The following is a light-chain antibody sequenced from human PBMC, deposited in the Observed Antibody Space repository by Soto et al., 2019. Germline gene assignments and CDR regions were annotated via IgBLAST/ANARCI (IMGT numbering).Light chain of an antibody. V-gene: IGKV3-11*01. CDR2: DAS. CDR3: QQRGNWPRT. CDR1: QSVSSS. J-gene: IGKJ2*01. Sequence: EIVLTQSPATLSLSPGERATLSCRASQSVSSSLAWYQQKPGQAPRLLIYDASNRATGIPARFSGSGSGTVFTVTISSLEPEDFAVYYCQQRGNWPRTFGQGTKLEIK.